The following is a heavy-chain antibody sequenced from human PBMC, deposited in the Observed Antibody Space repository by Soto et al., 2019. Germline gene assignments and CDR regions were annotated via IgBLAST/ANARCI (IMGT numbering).Heavy chain of an antibody. CDR3: ARIGYSSGWYDY. CDR1: GFSLSTGGMC. V-gene: IGHV2-70*01. D-gene: IGHD6-19*01. CDR2: IDWDDDK. Sequence: ESGPTLVNPTQTLTLTCTFSGFSLSTGGMCVSWIRQPPGKALEWLALIDWDDDKYYSTSLKTRLTISKDTSKNQVVLTMTNMDPVDTATYYCARIGYSSGWYDYWGQGTLVTVSS. J-gene: IGHJ4*02.